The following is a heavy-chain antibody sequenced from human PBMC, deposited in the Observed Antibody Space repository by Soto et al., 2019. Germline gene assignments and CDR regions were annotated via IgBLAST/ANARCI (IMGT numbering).Heavy chain of an antibody. D-gene: IGHD1-20*01. CDR1: GFTVSSNY. J-gene: IGHJ6*02. CDR2: IYSGGST. Sequence: GGSLRLSCAASGFTVSSNYMSWVRQAPGKGLEWVSVIYSGGSTYYADSVKGRFTISRDNSKNTLYLQMNSLRAEDTAVYYCARDRVTGGDYYYYYVMDVCGQGTTVTVSS. V-gene: IGHV3-53*01. CDR3: ARDRVTGGDYYYYYVMDV.